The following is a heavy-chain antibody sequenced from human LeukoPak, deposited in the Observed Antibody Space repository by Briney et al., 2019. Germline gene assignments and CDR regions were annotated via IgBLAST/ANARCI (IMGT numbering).Heavy chain of an antibody. J-gene: IGHJ4*02. Sequence: SETLSLTCTVSGGSISSGGYYWSWIRQHPGKGLEWIGYIYYSGSTYYNPSLKSRVTISVDRSKNQFSLKLSSVTAADTAVYYCASLPYYYDSSGYPTFYFDYWGQGTLVTVSS. V-gene: IGHV4-31*03. CDR2: IYYSGST. D-gene: IGHD3-22*01. CDR1: GGSISSGGYY. CDR3: ASLPYYYDSSGYPTFYFDY.